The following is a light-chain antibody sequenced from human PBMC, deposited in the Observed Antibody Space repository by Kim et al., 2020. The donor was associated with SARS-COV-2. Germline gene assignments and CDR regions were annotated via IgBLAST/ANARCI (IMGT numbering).Light chain of an antibody. CDR1: DSNFGSNV. Sequence: QSVLTQPPSVSAAPGQRVTISCSGSDSNFGSNVVNWYQQLPGKAPKLLIYYDDLLFSGVSDRFSASKSDTSASLAISGLRSEDEADYFCAVWDDTLNVPVFGGGTQLTVL. J-gene: IGLJ2*01. CDR2: YDD. CDR3: AVWDDTLNVPV. V-gene: IGLV1-36*01.